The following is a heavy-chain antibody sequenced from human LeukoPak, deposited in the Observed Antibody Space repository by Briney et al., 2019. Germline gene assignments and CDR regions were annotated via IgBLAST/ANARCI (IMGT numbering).Heavy chain of an antibody. CDR1: GYTFTTYG. V-gene: IGHV1-18*01. CDR2: ISAYNGNT. Sequence: GASVKVSCKASGYTFTTYGISWVRQAPGQGLEWMGWISAYNGNTNYAQKLQGRVTMTTDTSTSTAYMELRSLRSDDTAVYYCARAGSGRYYYYMDVWGKGTTVTVSS. CDR3: ARAGSGRYYYYMDV. J-gene: IGHJ6*03. D-gene: IGHD3-10*01.